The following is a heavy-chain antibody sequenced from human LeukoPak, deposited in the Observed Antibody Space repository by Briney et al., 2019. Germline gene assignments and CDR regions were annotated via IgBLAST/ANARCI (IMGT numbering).Heavy chain of an antibody. CDR2: IYYSGST. V-gene: IGHV4-39*07. Sequence: PSETLSLTCTVSGGSIGSTGYYWGWIRQPPGKGLDWIGNIYYSGSTYYNPSLKSRATISVDRSKNQFSLKLSSVTAADTAVYYCARGTVGYCSGGSCQGWFDPWGQGTLVTVSS. CDR1: GGSIGSTGYY. J-gene: IGHJ5*02. D-gene: IGHD2-15*01. CDR3: ARGTVGYCSGGSCQGWFDP.